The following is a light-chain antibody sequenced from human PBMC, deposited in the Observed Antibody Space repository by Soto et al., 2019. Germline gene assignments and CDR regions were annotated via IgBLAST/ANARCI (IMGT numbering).Light chain of an antibody. J-gene: IGLJ2*01. CDR3: HVWDSISDHVV. V-gene: IGLV3-21*04. CDR2: YDS. CDR1: NIGSKS. Sequence: SYELTQPPSVSVAPGKTARITCGGNNIGSKSVHWYQQKPGQAPVLVIYYDSDRPSGIPERFSGANSGNTAPLTISRVEAGDEADYYCHVWDSISDHVVFGGGTKLTVL.